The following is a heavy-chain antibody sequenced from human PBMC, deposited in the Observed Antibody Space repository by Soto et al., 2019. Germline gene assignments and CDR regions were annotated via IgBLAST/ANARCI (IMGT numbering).Heavy chain of an antibody. Sequence: GASVKVSCKASGGTFSGYAISWVRQAPGQGLEWMGGIIPIFGTANYAQKFQGRVTITADESTSTAYMELSSLRSEDTAVYYCAVGYCSSTSCYTGYYGMDVWGQGTTVTVSS. V-gene: IGHV1-69*13. J-gene: IGHJ6*02. CDR3: AVGYCSSTSCYTGYYGMDV. CDR2: IIPIFGTA. CDR1: GGTFSGYA. D-gene: IGHD2-2*02.